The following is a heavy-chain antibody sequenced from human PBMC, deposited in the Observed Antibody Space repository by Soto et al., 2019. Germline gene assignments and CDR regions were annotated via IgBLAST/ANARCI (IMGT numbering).Heavy chain of an antibody. Sequence: SETLSLTCTVSGGSSSSYYWSWIRQPPGKGLEWIGYIYYSGSTKYNPSLKSRVTISLDTSKNQFSLKLNSVTAADTAVYSCGRGGDSPPGSAPGGKGTWVPVPS. J-gene: IGHJ5*02. CDR1: GGSSSSYY. V-gene: IGHV4-59*08. CDR2: IYYSGST. D-gene: IGHD3-16*01. CDR3: GRGGDSPPGSAP.